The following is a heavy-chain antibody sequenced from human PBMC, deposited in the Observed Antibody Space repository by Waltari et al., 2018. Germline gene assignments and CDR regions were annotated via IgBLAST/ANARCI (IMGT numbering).Heavy chain of an antibody. CDR1: GGSISSGDYY. V-gene: IGHV4-30-4*08. J-gene: IGHJ4*02. CDR3: ARGAGKWELLGYFDY. D-gene: IGHD1-26*01. CDR2: IYYSGST. Sequence: QVQLQESGPGLVKPSQTLSLTCTVSGGSISSGDYYWSWIRPPPGKGLEWIGYIYYSGSTYYNPSLKSRVTISVDTSKNQFSLKLSSVTAADTAVYYCARGAGKWELLGYFDYWGQGTLVTVSS.